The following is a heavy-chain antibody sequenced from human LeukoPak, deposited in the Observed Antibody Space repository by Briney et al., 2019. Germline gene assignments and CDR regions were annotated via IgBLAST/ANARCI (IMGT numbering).Heavy chain of an antibody. D-gene: IGHD3-16*01. J-gene: IGHJ5*02. V-gene: IGHV4-59*01. CDR3: ARFTPQGYGWGGYNRFDP. CDR2: IYYSGST. CDR1: GGSISSYY. Sequence: PSETQSLTCTVSGGSISSYYWNWIRQPPGKGLEWIGYIYYSGSTNYNPSLKSRVTISVDTSKNQFSLNLTSVTAADTAVYYCARFTPQGYGWGGYNRFDPWGQGTLVTVSS.